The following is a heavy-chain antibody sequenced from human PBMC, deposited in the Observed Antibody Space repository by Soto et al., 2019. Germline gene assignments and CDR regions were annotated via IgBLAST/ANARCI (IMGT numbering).Heavy chain of an antibody. CDR2: IYPGDSDT. CDR1: GYSFTSYW. CDR3: ARQQWLGYYGMDV. J-gene: IGHJ6*02. V-gene: IGHV5-51*01. D-gene: IGHD6-19*01. Sequence: RGESLKISCKGSGYSFTSYWIGWVRQMPGKGLEWMGIIYPGDSDTRYSPSFQGQVTISADKSISTAYLQWSSLKASDTAMYYCARQQWLGYYGMDVWGQGTTVTVSS.